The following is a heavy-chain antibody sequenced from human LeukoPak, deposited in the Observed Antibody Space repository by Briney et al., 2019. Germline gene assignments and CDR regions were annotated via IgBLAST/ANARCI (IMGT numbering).Heavy chain of an antibody. J-gene: IGHJ3*02. CDR3: ASSLCSSTSCYTGVAFDI. D-gene: IGHD2-2*02. Sequence: SETLSLTCTVSGGSISSYYWSWIRQPPGKGLEWIGYIYHSGSTYYNPSLKSRVTISVDRSKNQFSLKLSSVTAADTAVYYCASSLCSSTSCYTGVAFDIWGQGTMVTVSS. CDR1: GGSISSYY. CDR2: IYHSGST. V-gene: IGHV4-59*12.